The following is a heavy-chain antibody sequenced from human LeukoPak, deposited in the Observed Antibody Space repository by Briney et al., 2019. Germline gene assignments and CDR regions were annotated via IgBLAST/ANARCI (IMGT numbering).Heavy chain of an antibody. CDR2: ISNSGSAL. D-gene: IGHD6-13*01. CDR1: GFTFSSYE. V-gene: IGHV3-48*03. CDR3: ARPAPGTYSTFDY. Sequence: GGSLRLSCAASGFTFSSYEMNWVRQAPGKGLEWVSYISNSGSALNYADSVKGRFTISRDNAKNSLYLQINSLRAEDTAVYYCARPAPGTYSTFDYWGPGTLVTVSS. J-gene: IGHJ4*02.